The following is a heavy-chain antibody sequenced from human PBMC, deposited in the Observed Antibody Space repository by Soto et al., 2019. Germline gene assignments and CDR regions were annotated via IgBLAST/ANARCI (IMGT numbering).Heavy chain of an antibody. CDR2: IIPIFGTA. Sequence: GASVKVSCKASGCTFSSYAISWVRQAPGQVLEWMGGIIPIFGTANYAQKFQGRVTITADKSTSTAYMELSSLRSEDTAVYYCARDGTRGYSYGYAWFDPWGQGTLVTVSS. D-gene: IGHD5-18*01. V-gene: IGHV1-69*06. J-gene: IGHJ5*02. CDR3: ARDGTRGYSYGYAWFDP. CDR1: GCTFSSYA.